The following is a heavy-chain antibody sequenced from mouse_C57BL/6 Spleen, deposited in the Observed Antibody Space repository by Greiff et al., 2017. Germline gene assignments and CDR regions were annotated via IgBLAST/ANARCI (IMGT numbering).Heavy chain of an antibody. J-gene: IGHJ2*01. CDR2: ISYDGGN. Sequence: EVQLQESGPGLVKPSQSLSLTCSVTGYSITSGYYWNWIRQFPGNKLEWMGYISYDGGNNYNPSLQNRISITRYTSKNQFFLTLNSVTTEDTATYYFATLGENFDYWGQGTTLTVSS. CDR1: GYSITSGYY. CDR3: ATLGENFDY. V-gene: IGHV3-6*01. D-gene: IGHD3-3*01.